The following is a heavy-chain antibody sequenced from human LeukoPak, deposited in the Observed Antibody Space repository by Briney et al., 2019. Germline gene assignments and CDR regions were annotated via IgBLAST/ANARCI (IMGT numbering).Heavy chain of an antibody. V-gene: IGHV4-31*03. J-gene: IGHJ4*02. Sequence: SETLSLTCTVSGGSISSGGYYWSWIRQHPGKGLEWIGYIYYSGSTYYNPSLKSRVTISVDTSKNQFSLKLSSVTAADTAVYYCARGRLGELSAVYFDYWGRGTLVTVSS. CDR1: GGSISSGGYY. D-gene: IGHD3-16*02. CDR3: ARGRLGELSAVYFDY. CDR2: IYYSGST.